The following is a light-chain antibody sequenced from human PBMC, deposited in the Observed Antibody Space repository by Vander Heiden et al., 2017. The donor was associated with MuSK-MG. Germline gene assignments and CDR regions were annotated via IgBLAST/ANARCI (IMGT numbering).Light chain of an antibody. CDR3: QQTHITPFS. V-gene: IGKV1-39*01. CDR1: QTINNY. Sequence: DIQMTQSPSSLSASVGDEVTITCRASQTINNYLNWYQQRPGKAPKLLIYAASGLQSGVPVRFSGSGSGTDFTLTISRLQPEDFATYYCQQTHITPFSFGPGTKVDIK. J-gene: IGKJ3*01. CDR2: AAS.